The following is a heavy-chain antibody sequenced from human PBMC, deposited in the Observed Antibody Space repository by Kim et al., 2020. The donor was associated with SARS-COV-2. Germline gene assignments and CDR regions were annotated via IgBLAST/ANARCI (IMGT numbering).Heavy chain of an antibody. Sequence: GGSLRLSCAASGFTFSSYAMHWVRQAPGKGLEWVAVISYDGSNKYYADSVKGRFTISRDNSKNTLYLQMNSLRAEDTAVYYCARAENYDILTGYPDFDYWGQGTLVTVSS. CDR1: GFTFSSYA. J-gene: IGHJ4*02. CDR3: ARAENYDILTGYPDFDY. CDR2: ISYDGSNK. V-gene: IGHV3-30*04. D-gene: IGHD3-9*01.